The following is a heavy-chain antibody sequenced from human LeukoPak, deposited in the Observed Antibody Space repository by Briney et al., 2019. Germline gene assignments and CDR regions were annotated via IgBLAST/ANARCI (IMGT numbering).Heavy chain of an antibody. J-gene: IGHJ4*02. CDR1: GFTFINYS. D-gene: IGHD5-12*01. CDR2: ISGTSIYI. V-gene: IGHV3-21*04. CDR3: AKGYSGYEGSAPLDY. Sequence: PGGSLRLSCAASGFTFINYSMNWVRQAPGKGLEWVSSISGTSIYINYADSVKGRFTISRDNAKNSMYLQMDSLRAEDTAVYYCAKGYSGYEGSAPLDYWGQGTLVTVSP.